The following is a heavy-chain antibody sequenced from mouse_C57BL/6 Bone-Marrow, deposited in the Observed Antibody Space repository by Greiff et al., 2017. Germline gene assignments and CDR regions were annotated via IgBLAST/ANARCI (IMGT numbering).Heavy chain of an antibody. J-gene: IGHJ4*01. D-gene: IGHD2-1*01. CDR1: GYTFTRYW. V-gene: IGHV1-69*01. CDR3: ARLDAYLPFYAMDY. Sequence: QVQLQQPGAELVMPGASVKLSCKASGYTFTRYWMHWVKQRPGQGLEWIGEIDPSDSYTNYIQKFKGKSPLTVDKSSSTAYMQLSSLTSEDSAVYYCARLDAYLPFYAMDYWGQGTSVTVSS. CDR2: IDPSDSYT.